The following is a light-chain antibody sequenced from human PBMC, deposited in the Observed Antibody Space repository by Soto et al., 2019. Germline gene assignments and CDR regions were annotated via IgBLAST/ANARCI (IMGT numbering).Light chain of an antibody. CDR1: QDISGH. J-gene: IGKJ1*01. V-gene: IGKV1-27*01. Sequence: DIQVTQSPSSLSASVGDRVTITCRASQDISGHLAWYQQKPGKVPKLLIYEASTLQSGVPSRFSASGSGTDFTLTISSLQPEDVATYYCQKYNGTPHTFGQGTKVELK. CDR2: EAS. CDR3: QKYNGTPHT.